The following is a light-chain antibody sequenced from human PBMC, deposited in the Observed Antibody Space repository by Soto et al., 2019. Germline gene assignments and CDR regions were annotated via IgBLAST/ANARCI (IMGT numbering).Light chain of an antibody. CDR2: AAS. Sequence: DIQMTQSPSSLAASVGDRVTITCRASQGIIDYLAWYQQKPGKAPKLLIYAASTLQSGVPSRFSGSGAGTDFPLTITSLQPEDVATYYCQKYNSAPRTFGQGTKVDIK. J-gene: IGKJ1*01. V-gene: IGKV1-27*01. CDR1: QGIIDY. CDR3: QKYNSAPRT.